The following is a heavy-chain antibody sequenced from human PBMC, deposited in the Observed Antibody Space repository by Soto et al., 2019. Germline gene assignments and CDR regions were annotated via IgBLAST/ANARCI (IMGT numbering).Heavy chain of an antibody. CDR3: AISGSVPYYYYGLDV. CDR1: GYTFSRSG. CDR2: ISTYNGDA. D-gene: IGHD1-26*01. J-gene: IGHJ6*02. Sequence: QVQLVQSGAEVRKPGASVKVSCKTSGYTFSRSGISWVRQAPGQGLEWMGWISTYNGDANYAQKLQGRVTMTTDTSTSTDFMELGSLTSDDTAVYYCAISGSVPYYYYGLDVWGQGTTVTVSS. V-gene: IGHV1-18*01.